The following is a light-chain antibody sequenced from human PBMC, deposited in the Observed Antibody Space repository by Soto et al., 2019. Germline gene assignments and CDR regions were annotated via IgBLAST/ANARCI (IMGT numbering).Light chain of an antibody. J-gene: IGKJ5*01. CDR2: DAS. V-gene: IGKV1-33*01. Sequence: DIQMTQSPSSLSASVGDRVTITCQATQDISNLLNWFQQKPGKAPKLLIYDASNLETGVPSRFSGSGSGTDFTFTITSMQAEDIAKYYCQQYENIPITFGQGTRLEIK. CDR1: QDISNL. CDR3: QQYENIPIT.